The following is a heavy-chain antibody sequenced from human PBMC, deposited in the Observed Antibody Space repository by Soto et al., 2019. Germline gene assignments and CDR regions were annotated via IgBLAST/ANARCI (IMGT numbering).Heavy chain of an antibody. Sequence: EVQLLESGGGLVQPGWSLRLSCAASDFTFSSYSMIWVRQAPGKGLEWVSGVNGGGDSTYYAESVKGRFTISRDNTKNALYLQMNSLRAEDTAVSYCARGHFGVTMDVWGQGTTVTVSS. D-gene: IGHD3-3*01. CDR2: VNGGGDST. CDR1: DFTFSSYS. J-gene: IGHJ6*02. V-gene: IGHV3-23*01. CDR3: ARGHFGVTMDV.